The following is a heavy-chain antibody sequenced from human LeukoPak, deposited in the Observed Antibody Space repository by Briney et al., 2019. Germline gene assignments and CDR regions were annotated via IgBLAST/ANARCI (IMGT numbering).Heavy chain of an antibody. CDR1: GYTFTSYY. Sequence: ASVTVSCKASGYTFTSYYMHWVRQAPGQGLEWMGIINPSGGSTSYAQKFQGRVTMTRDMSTSTVYMELSSLRSEDTAVYYCARGTMVRGVMVYWGQGTLVTVSS. V-gene: IGHV1-46*01. J-gene: IGHJ4*02. CDR3: ARGTMVRGVMVY. D-gene: IGHD3-10*01. CDR2: INPSGGST.